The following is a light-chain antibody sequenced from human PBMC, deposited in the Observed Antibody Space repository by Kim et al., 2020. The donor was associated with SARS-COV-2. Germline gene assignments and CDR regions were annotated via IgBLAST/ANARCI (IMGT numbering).Light chain of an antibody. Sequence: QSVLTQPPSVSGAPGQRVTLSCTGSSSNIGAGYDVHWYQQLPGTAPKLLIYDNTNRPSGVPDRFSGSNSGTSASLAITGLQAEDEADYYCQSYDSSLSGFYVFGTGTKVTVL. CDR3: QSYDSSLSGFYV. CDR2: DNT. J-gene: IGLJ1*01. V-gene: IGLV1-40*01. CDR1: SSNIGAGYD.